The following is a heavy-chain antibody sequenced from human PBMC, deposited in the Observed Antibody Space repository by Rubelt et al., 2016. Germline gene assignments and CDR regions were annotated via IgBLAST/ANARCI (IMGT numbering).Heavy chain of an antibody. Sequence: QLQLQESGPGLVKPSETLSLTCTVSGGSTSSSSHYWGWIRQSPGKGLDWIGSIYYNGSPQYNPSLKSRATISISTSKNQFSLLLRSVTAADTAVYYCARHSVAQNWFDPWGQGTLVTVSS. CDR2: IYYNGSP. J-gene: IGHJ5*02. CDR1: GGSTSSSSHY. CDR3: ARHSVAQNWFDP. V-gene: IGHV4-39*01.